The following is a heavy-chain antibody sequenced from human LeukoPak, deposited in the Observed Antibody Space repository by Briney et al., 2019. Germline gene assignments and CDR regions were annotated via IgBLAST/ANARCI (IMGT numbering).Heavy chain of an antibody. J-gene: IGHJ4*02. CDR3: ARGPFDY. V-gene: IGHV3-74*01. CDR2: INGDGSST. CDR1: GFTFRNYW. Sequence: GGSLRLSCAASGFTFRNYWMHWVRQAPGKGLVWVSRINGDGSSTGYADSVKGRFTISRDNAKNTLYLQANSLRAEDTAVYFCARGPFDYWGQGTLVTVSS.